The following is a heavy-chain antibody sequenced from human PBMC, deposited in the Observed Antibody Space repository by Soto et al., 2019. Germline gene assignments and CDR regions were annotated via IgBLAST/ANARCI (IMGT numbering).Heavy chain of an antibody. J-gene: IGHJ4*02. CDR3: ARGGGSPYHDHEFDY. Sequence: QVQLQESGPGLVKPSETLSLTCSVSGVSTSNHYWTWIRKPPGQGPEWIGCIYYRGTTNYNASFNSRVTISVDTSKHQFSLKLTSVTTADTAVYYCARGGGSPYHDHEFDYWGQGILVTVSS. D-gene: IGHD2-2*01. CDR2: IYYRGTT. V-gene: IGHV4-59*11. CDR1: GVSTSNHY.